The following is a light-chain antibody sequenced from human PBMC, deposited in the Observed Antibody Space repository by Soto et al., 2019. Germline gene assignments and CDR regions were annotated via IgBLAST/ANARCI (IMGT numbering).Light chain of an antibody. Sequence: EIVLTQSPGTRSLSPGERATLSCWASQSISSNYLAWYQQKPGQAPRLLIYGASNRATGIQDRFSGSGSGTDFTLTISRLESEYSAVYYCQQYGSSPLTFGGGTKVEIK. CDR2: GAS. J-gene: IGKJ4*01. V-gene: IGKV3-20*01. CDR3: QQYGSSPLT. CDR1: QSISSNY.